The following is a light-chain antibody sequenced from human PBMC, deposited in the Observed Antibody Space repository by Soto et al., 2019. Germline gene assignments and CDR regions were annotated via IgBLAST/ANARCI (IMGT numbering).Light chain of an antibody. CDR3: QSYDSSLSGYV. Sequence: QSVLTQPPSVSGAPGQRVTISCTGSSSNIGANYDVHWYQHLPGTAPKLLIYGNSNRPSGVPDRFSGSKSGTSASLAITGLQAEDEADYYCQSYDSSLSGYVVGTGNKVTVL. CDR2: GNS. CDR1: SSNIGANYD. V-gene: IGLV1-40*01. J-gene: IGLJ1*01.